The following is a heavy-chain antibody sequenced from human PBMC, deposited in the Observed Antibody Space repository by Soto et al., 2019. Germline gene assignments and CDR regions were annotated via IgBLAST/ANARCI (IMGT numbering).Heavy chain of an antibody. J-gene: IGHJ3*01. CDR1: GYTFTDNA. D-gene: IGHD3-22*01. V-gene: IGHV1-3*01. CDR3: ARDSWITMNAFGV. Sequence: QVHLVQSGAEVKKPGASVKVSCKASGYTFTDNAMHWVRQAPGQRPEWVGWINVGNGDTKYSQKLQGRVTITSDTSAETAYMELSSLRSDDTAVYYCARDSWITMNAFGVWGQGTSVIVSS. CDR2: INVGNGDT.